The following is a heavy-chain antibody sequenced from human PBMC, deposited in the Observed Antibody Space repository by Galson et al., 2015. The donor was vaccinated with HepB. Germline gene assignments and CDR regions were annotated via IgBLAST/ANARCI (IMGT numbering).Heavy chain of an antibody. V-gene: IGHV6-1*01. D-gene: IGHD1-26*01. CDR2: TYYRSKWYN. CDR3: AGGPVGATTYPPYYFDY. CDR1: GDSVSSNSAA. Sequence: CAISGDSVSSNSAAWNRIRQSPSRGLEWLGRTYYRSKWYNDYAVSVKSRITINPDTSKNQFSLQLNSVTPEDTAVYYCAGGPVGATTYPPYYFDYWGQGTLVTVSS. J-gene: IGHJ4*02.